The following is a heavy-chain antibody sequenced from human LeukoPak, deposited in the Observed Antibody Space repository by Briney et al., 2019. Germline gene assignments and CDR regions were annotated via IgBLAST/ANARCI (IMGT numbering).Heavy chain of an antibody. CDR1: GFTVSSNY. CDR2: FYSGGST. Sequence: PGGSLRLSCVASGFTVSSNYMSWVRQAPGKGLEWVSMFYSGGSTFYADSVKGRFTIARDSSESTLYLQMNSLRAEDTAVYYCVTYQLLLYGFDYWGQGTLVTVSS. J-gene: IGHJ4*02. V-gene: IGHV3-66*01. D-gene: IGHD2-2*01. CDR3: VTYQLLLYGFDY.